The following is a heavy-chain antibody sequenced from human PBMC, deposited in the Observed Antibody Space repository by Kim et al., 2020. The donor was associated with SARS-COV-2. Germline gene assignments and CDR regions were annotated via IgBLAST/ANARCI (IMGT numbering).Heavy chain of an antibody. J-gene: IGHJ4*02. CDR1: GFTFSNYL. CDR3: AKGPSSTNCFGDY. CDR2: ILLTGSYS. Sequence: GGSLRLSCAASGFTFSNYLMTWVRQAPGKGLDWVSAILLTGSYSEYADSVRGRFTTTRDNSKNTLYLQINGLRAEDTAVYYCAKGPSSTNCFGDYWGQGILVTVSS. D-gene: IGHD2-2*01. V-gene: IGHV3-23*01.